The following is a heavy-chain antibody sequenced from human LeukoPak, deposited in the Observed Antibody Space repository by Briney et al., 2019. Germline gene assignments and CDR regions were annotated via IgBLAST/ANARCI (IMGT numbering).Heavy chain of an antibody. CDR3: ARHNTPTYYYDSSGYYLRWFDP. J-gene: IGHJ5*02. Sequence: GESLKISCKGSGYSFTSYWIGWVRQMPGKGLERMGIIYPGDSDTRYSPSFQGQVTISADKSISTAYLQWSSLKASDTAMYYCARHNTPTYYYDSSGYYLRWFDPWGQGTLVTVSS. V-gene: IGHV5-51*01. D-gene: IGHD3-22*01. CDR2: IYPGDSDT. CDR1: GYSFTSYW.